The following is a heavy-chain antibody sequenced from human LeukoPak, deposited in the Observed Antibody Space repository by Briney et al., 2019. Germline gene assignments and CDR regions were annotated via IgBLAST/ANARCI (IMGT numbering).Heavy chain of an antibody. CDR2: ISSSSSYT. Sequence: GGSLRLSCAASGFTFSDYYMSWIRQAPGKGLEWVSYISSSSSYTNYADSVKGRFTISRDNAKNSLYLQMNSLRAEDTAVYYCARGVAAASTRARKTYYFDYWGQGTLVTVSS. J-gene: IGHJ4*02. CDR1: GFTFSDYY. CDR3: ARGVAAASTRARKTYYFDY. V-gene: IGHV3-11*06. D-gene: IGHD6-13*01.